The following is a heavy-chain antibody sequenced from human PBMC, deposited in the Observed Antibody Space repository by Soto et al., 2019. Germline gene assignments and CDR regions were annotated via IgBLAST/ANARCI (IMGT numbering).Heavy chain of an antibody. CDR2: ISSSSSYI. CDR1: GFTFSSYS. J-gene: IGHJ6*02. Sequence: EVQLVESGGGLVKPGGSLRLSCAASGFTFSSYSMNWVRQAPGKGLEWVSSISSSSSYIYYADSVKGRFTISRDNAKNSRYLQMNSLRAEDTAVYYGAREILSSSWDYYSYYGMDVWGQGPTVTVS. V-gene: IGHV3-21*01. CDR3: AREILSSSWDYYSYYGMDV. D-gene: IGHD6-13*01.